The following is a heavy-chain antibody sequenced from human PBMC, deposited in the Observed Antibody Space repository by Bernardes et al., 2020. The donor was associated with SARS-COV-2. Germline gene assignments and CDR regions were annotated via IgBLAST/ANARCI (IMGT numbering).Heavy chain of an antibody. CDR1: GFTFSSYG. CDR3: ASNLYSGSYLGAFDI. Sequence: SLRLSCAASGFTFSSYGMHWVRQAPGKGLEWVAVISYDGSNKYYADSVKGRFTISRDNSKNTLYLQMNSLRAEDTAVYYCASNLYSGSYLGAFDIWGQGTMVTVSS. CDR2: ISYDGSNK. D-gene: IGHD1-26*01. J-gene: IGHJ3*02. V-gene: IGHV3-30*03.